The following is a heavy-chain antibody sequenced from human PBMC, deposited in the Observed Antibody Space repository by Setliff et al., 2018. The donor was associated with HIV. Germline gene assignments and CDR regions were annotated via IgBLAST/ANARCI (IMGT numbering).Heavy chain of an antibody. V-gene: IGHV3-73*01. Sequence: GGSLRLSCVASGFSFSAFSMNWVRQASGKGLEWLGRIKTRADNYATAYAASVKGRFTISRDDSMNTAYLQMNSLKIEDTAVYYCARMRYFDWIMIDYWGQGTLVTVSS. D-gene: IGHD3-9*01. J-gene: IGHJ4*02. CDR3: ARMRYFDWIMIDY. CDR1: GFSFSAFS. CDR2: IKTRADNYAT.